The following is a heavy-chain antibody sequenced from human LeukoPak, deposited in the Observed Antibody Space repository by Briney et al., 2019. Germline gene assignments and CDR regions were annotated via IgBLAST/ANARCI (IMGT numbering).Heavy chain of an antibody. CDR1: GGTFSRFT. CDR2: ITPIFGTA. J-gene: IGHJ5*02. Sequence: SVKVSCKASGGTFSRFTISWVRQAPGQGFEWMGGITPIFGTANFAQKFQGRVSITADESTSTAYMELRSLRSDDTAVYYCARKKTDYTVTPVSWFDPWGQGTLVTVSS. CDR3: ARKKTDYTVTPVSWFDP. D-gene: IGHD4-17*01. V-gene: IGHV1-69*13.